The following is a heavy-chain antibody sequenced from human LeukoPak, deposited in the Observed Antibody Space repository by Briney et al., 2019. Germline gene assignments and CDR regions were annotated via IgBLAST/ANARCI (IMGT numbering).Heavy chain of an antibody. CDR3: ARDPEPYSSGWYAVDY. CDR1: GYTFTSYG. Sequence: ASVKVSCKASGYTFTSYGISWVRQAPGQGLEWMGWISAYNGNTNYAQKLQGRVTMTTDTSTSTAYMELRSLRSDDTAVYYCARDPEPYSSGWYAVDYWGQGTLVTVSS. V-gene: IGHV1-18*01. J-gene: IGHJ4*02. D-gene: IGHD6-19*01. CDR2: ISAYNGNT.